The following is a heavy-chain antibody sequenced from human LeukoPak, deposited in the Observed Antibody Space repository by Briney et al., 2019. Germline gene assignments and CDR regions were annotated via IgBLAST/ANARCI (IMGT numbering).Heavy chain of an antibody. Sequence: ASVKVSCKASGYTFTDYYMHWVRQAPGQGLEWMGWINPNSGGTNYAQKFQGRVTMTRDTSISTAYMELSRLKSDDTAVYYCARVHFYDSSGYSVINLWGQGTLVTVSS. J-gene: IGHJ4*02. D-gene: IGHD3-22*01. CDR3: ARVHFYDSSGYSVINL. CDR2: INPNSGGT. V-gene: IGHV1-2*02. CDR1: GYTFTDYY.